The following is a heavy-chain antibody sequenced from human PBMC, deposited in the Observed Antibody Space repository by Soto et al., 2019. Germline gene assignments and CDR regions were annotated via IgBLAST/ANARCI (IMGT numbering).Heavy chain of an antibody. Sequence: QVQLVQSGAEVRKPGASVKVSCKTSGYTFSRSGISWVRQAPGQGLEWMGWISTYNGDAHYAQKLQGRVTMTTDTSTSTAFMELGSLTSDDTAVYYCARSGSVPYYYYGLDVWGQGTTVTVSS. V-gene: IGHV1-18*01. CDR3: ARSGSVPYYYYGLDV. J-gene: IGHJ6*02. CDR1: GYTFSRSG. CDR2: ISTYNGDA. D-gene: IGHD1-26*01.